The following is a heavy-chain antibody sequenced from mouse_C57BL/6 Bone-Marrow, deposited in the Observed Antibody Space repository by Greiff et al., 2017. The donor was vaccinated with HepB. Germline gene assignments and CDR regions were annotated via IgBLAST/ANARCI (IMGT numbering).Heavy chain of an antibody. J-gene: IGHJ4*01. CDR1: GFNIKDYY. CDR2: IDPEDGET. Sequence: VQLQQSGAELVKPGASVKLSCTASGFNIKDYYMHWVKQRTEQGLEWIGRIDPEDGETKYAPKFKGKATITADTSSNTAYLQLSSLTSQDTAVYYCASGGSSYYYYAMDYWGQGTSVTVSS. D-gene: IGHD1-1*01. CDR3: ASGGSSYYYYAMDY. V-gene: IGHV14-2*01.